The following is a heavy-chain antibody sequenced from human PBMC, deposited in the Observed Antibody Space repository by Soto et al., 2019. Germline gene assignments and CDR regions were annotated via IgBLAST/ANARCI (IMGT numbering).Heavy chain of an antibody. CDR1: GGSISSYY. Sequence: PSETLSLTCTVSGGSISSYYWSWNRQPPGKGLEWIGYIYYSGSTSYNPSLKSRVTMTVDTSKNQFSLKLYSVTAADTAVYYCARGDYYGRSDYWGPGTLVTVSS. V-gene: IGHV4-59*01. CDR3: ARGDYYGRSDY. CDR2: IYYSGST. D-gene: IGHD3-10*01. J-gene: IGHJ4*02.